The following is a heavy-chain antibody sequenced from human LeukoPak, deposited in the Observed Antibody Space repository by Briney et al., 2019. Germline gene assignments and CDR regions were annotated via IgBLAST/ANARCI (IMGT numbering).Heavy chain of an antibody. V-gene: IGHV7-4-1*02. CDR1: GYTFTSYA. CDR2: INTNTGNP. Sequence: ASVKVSCKASGYTFTSYAMNWVRQAPGQGLEWMGWINTNTGNPTYAQGFTGRFVFSLDTSVSTAYLQISSLKAEDTAVYYCAGTCYDFWSGYHYGMDVWGQGTTVTVSS. CDR3: AGTCYDFWSGYHYGMDV. D-gene: IGHD3-3*01. J-gene: IGHJ6*02.